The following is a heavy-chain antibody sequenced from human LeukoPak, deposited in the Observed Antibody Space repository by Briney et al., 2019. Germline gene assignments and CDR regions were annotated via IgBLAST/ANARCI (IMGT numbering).Heavy chain of an antibody. CDR3: ARSIAVAGPEAFDI. V-gene: IGHV1-69*05. Sequence: ASLKVSCKASGGTFSSYAISWVRQAPGQGLEWMGRIIPIFGTANYAQKFQGRVTITTDESTSTAYMELSSLRCEDTAVYYCARSIAVAGPEAFDIWGQGRMVTVSS. CDR2: IIPIFGTA. CDR1: GGTFSSYA. J-gene: IGHJ3*02. D-gene: IGHD6-19*01.